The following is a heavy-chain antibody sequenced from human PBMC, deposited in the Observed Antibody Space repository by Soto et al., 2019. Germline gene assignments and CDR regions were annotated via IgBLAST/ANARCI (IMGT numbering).Heavy chain of an antibody. V-gene: IGHV3-30-3*01. CDR1: GFTFINYA. CDR2: ISYDGSNK. Sequence: GGSLRLSCAASGFTFINYAMHWVRQAPGKGLEWVAVISYDGSNKYYADSVKGLFTISRDNSKNTMYLQMNSLSAEDTAVYHCARDQVKGTMTILWGQGTLVTVSS. D-gene: IGHD4-17*01. CDR3: ARDQVKGTMTIL. J-gene: IGHJ4*02.